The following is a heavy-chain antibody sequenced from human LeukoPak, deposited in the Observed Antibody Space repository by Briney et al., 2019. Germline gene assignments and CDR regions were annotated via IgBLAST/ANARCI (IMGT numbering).Heavy chain of an antibody. V-gene: IGHV1-46*01. CDR2: INPSGGST. CDR3: ASPWGDILTGLVY. J-gene: IGHJ4*02. Sequence: ASVKVSCKASGYTFTSYYMHWVRQAPGQGLEWMGIINPSGGSTSCAQKFQGRVTMTRDTSTSTVYMELSSLRSEDTAVYYCASPWGDILTGLVYWGQGTLVTVSS. CDR1: GYTFTSYY. D-gene: IGHD3-9*01.